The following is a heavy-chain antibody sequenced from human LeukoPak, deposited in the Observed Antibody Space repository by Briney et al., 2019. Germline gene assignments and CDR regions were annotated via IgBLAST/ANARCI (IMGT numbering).Heavy chain of an antibody. CDR2: IYYSGNT. J-gene: IGHJ6*03. CDR1: GGSISVYY. Sequence: SETLSLTCTVSGGSISVYYWSWIRQPPGKGLEWIGYIYYSGNTNYNPSLKSRVTISVDTSKNQFSLRLSSVTAADTAVYYCAREMQDKSLQWIGELKKYHYYYMDVWGKGTTVIVSS. D-gene: IGHD3-10*01. CDR3: AREMQDKSLQWIGELKKYHYYYMDV. V-gene: IGHV4-59*12.